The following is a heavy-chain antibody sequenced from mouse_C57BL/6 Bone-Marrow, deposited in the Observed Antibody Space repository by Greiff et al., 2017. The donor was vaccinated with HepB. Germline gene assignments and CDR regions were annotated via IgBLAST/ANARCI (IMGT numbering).Heavy chain of an antibody. D-gene: IGHD1-1*01. Sequence: EVQRVESEGGLVQPGSSMKLSCTASGFTFSDYYMAWVRQVPEKGLEWVANINYDGSSTYYLDSLKSRFIISRDNAKNILYLQMSSLKSEDTATYYCASGSSYNYFDYWGQGTTLTVSS. J-gene: IGHJ2*01. CDR3: ASGSSYNYFDY. V-gene: IGHV5-16*01. CDR1: GFTFSDYY. CDR2: INYDGSST.